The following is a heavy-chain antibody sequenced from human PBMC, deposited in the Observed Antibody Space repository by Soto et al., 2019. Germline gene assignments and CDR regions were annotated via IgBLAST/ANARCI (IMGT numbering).Heavy chain of an antibody. D-gene: IGHD3-22*01. CDR1: GGSFSGHS. V-gene: IGHV4-34*01. J-gene: IGHJ5*01. CDR3: STRAYDTNGYYRFDP. CDR2: INHSGRV. Sequence: KPSETLSLTCAVYGGSFSGHSWTWIRQSPGKGLEWIGDINHSGRVNYSPSLKSRVTISLDTSKNQFSLTLSAVTAADTAMYYCSTRAYDTNGYYRFDPWGQGTLVT.